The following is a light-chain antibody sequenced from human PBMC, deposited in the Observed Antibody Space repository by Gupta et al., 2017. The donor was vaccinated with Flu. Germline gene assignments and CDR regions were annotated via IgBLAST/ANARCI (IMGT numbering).Light chain of an antibody. CDR1: SSNIGSNY. J-gene: IGLJ2*01. CDR3: AAWDDSLSADVV. CDR2: RNN. V-gene: IGLV1-47*01. Sequence: QSVLPQPPSASGTPGQRGTIPCSGSSSNIGSNYVYWYQQLPGTAPKLLIYRNNHRPSGVPDRFSGSKSGTSASLAISGLRSEDEADYYCAAWDDSLSADVVFGGGTKLTVL.